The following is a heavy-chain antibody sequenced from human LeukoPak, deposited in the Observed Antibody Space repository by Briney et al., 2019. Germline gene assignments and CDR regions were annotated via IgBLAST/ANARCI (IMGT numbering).Heavy chain of an antibody. Sequence: GGSLRLSCAASGFTFSSYEMNWVRQAPGEGLEWVSYISSTGSTIYYANSVKGRFTVSRDNAKDSLYLQMNNLRDEDTAVYYCARDLISGDYTFDYWGQGALVAVSS. D-gene: IGHD4-11*01. J-gene: IGHJ4*02. CDR1: GFTFSSYE. V-gene: IGHV3-48*03. CDR2: ISSTGSTI. CDR3: ARDLISGDYTFDY.